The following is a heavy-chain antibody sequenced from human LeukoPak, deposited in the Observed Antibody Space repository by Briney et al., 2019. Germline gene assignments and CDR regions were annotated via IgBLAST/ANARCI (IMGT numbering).Heavy chain of an antibody. D-gene: IGHD4-17*01. J-gene: IGHJ4*02. CDR1: GDSVSSNSAA. Sequence: SQSLSRTCAISGDSVSSNSAAWNWIRQSPSRGLEWLGRTYFRSKWYNDYAVSVKSRITLNPDTSKNQFSLQLNPVTPEDTAVYYCARGGRKGDYSAFDYWGQGTLVTVSS. V-gene: IGHV6-1*01. CDR2: TYFRSKWYN. CDR3: ARGGRKGDYSAFDY.